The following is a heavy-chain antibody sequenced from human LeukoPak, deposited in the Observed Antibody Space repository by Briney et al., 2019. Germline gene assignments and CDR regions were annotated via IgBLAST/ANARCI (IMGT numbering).Heavy chain of an antibody. CDR1: GYTYTSYG. CDR3: ARVVVVAATTLVSPRHYGMDV. Sequence: ASVKVSCKASGYTYTSYGISWVRRAPGQGLEWMGWISAYNGNTNYAQKLQGRVTMTTDTSTSTAYMELRSLRSDDTAVYYCARVVVVAATTLVSPRHYGMDVWGQGTTVTVSS. CDR2: ISAYNGNT. J-gene: IGHJ6*02. D-gene: IGHD2-15*01. V-gene: IGHV1-18*01.